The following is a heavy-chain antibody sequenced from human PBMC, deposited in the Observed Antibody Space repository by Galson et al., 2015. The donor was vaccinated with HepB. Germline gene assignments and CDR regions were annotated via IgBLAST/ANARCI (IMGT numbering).Heavy chain of an antibody. Sequence: TLSLTCAVYGGSFSGYYWSWIRQPPGKGLEWIGEINHSGSTNYNPSLKSRVTISVDTSKNQFSLKLSSVTAADTAVYYCARVCIVGAPPLHGMDVWGQGTTVTVSS. V-gene: IGHV4-34*01. D-gene: IGHD1-26*01. CDR2: INHSGST. J-gene: IGHJ6*02. CDR1: GGSFSGYY. CDR3: ARVCIVGAPPLHGMDV.